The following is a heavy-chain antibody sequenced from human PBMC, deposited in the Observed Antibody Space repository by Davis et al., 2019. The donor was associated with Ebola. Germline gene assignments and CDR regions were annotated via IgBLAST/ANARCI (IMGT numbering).Heavy chain of an antibody. Sequence: GESLKISCAASGFTFSSYAMSWVRQAPGKGLEWVSAISGSGGSTYYADSVKGRFTISRDNSKNTLYLQMNSLRAEDTAVYYCAKDEGVGATSVYWGQGTLVTVSS. CDR2: ISGSGGST. CDR3: AKDEGVGATSVY. V-gene: IGHV3-23*01. CDR1: GFTFSSYA. J-gene: IGHJ4*02. D-gene: IGHD1-26*01.